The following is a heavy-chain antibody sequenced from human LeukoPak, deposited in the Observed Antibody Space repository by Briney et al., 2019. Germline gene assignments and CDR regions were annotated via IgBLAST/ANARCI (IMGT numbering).Heavy chain of an antibody. J-gene: IGHJ3*02. CDR2: INSDGSGI. CDR3: ARSYYYGSGSYAFDI. Sequence: PGGSLGLSCAASGFTLSSYWMHWVRQAPGKGLVWVSRINSDGSGITYADSVKGRFTISRDSAKNTLYLQMDGLRAEDTAVYYCARSYYYGSGSYAFDIWGQGTMVTVSS. CDR1: GFTLSSYW. V-gene: IGHV3-74*01. D-gene: IGHD3-10*01.